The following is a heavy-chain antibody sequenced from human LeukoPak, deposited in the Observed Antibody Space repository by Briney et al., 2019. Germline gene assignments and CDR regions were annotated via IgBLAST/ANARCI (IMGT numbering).Heavy chain of an antibody. Sequence: SETLSLTCAVYGGSFSGYYWSWIRQPPGKGLEWIGEINHSGSTNYNPSLKSRVTISVDTSKNQFSLKMRSVTAADTAVYYCARALAAAGQGYYYYYYMDVWGKGTTVTVSS. CDR3: ARALAAAGQGYYYYYYMDV. CDR1: GGSFSGYY. J-gene: IGHJ6*03. CDR2: INHSGST. V-gene: IGHV4-34*01. D-gene: IGHD6-13*01.